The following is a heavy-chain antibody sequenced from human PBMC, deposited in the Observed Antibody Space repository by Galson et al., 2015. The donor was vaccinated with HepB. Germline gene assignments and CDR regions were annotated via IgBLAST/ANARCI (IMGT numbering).Heavy chain of an antibody. CDR3: ARDGIAVAGKGPFDY. CDR2: ISYDGSNK. D-gene: IGHD6-19*01. Sequence: SLRLSCAASGFTFSSYAMHWVRQAPGKGLEWVAVISYDGSNKYYADSVKGRFTISRDNSKNTLYLQMNSLRAEDTAVYYCARDGIAVAGKGPFDYWGQGTLVTVSS. J-gene: IGHJ4*02. CDR1: GFTFSSYA. V-gene: IGHV3-30-3*01.